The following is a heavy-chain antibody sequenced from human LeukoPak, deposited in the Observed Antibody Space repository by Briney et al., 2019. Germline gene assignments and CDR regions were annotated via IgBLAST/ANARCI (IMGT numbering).Heavy chain of an antibody. CDR1: GGSISTYY. V-gene: IGHV4-59*01. CDR3: ARDRWFDA. CDR2: ISYSGSN. J-gene: IGHJ5*02. Sequence: SETLSLTCSVSGGSISTYYWSWIRQPPGKGLEWVGYISYSGSNNYNPSLKSRVTISVDTCRNQFSLKLNSVTAADTARDYCARDRWFDAWGQGTLVTVSS.